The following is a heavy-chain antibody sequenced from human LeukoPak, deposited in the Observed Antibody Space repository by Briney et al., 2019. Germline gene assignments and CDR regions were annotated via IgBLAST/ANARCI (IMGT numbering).Heavy chain of an antibody. V-gene: IGHV3-53*04. D-gene: IGHD4-11*01. CDR1: GFTVSSNY. CDR2: IYSGGST. J-gene: IGHJ6*02. CDR3: ARGVPTVTHYYYYGMDV. Sequence: GGSLRLSCAASGFTVSSNYMSWVRQAPGKGLEWVSVIYSGGSTYYADSVKGRFTISRHNSKNTLYLQMNSLRAEDTAVYYCARGVPTVTHYYYYGMDVWGHGTTVTVS.